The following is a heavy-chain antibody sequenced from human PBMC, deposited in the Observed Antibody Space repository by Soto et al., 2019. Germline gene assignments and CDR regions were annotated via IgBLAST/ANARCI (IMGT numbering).Heavy chain of an antibody. CDR1: GYSFSTHW. Sequence: GESLKISCKGSGYSFSTHWVGWVLQMPWKGLEWMGVIYPGDSDARYSPSFKGQVTISVDESTTTAFLQWSSLKASDTAMYFCARSQFDYVWGTSGYFDSWGQGTLVTVSS. CDR2: IYPGDSDA. V-gene: IGHV5-51*01. CDR3: ARSQFDYVWGTSGYFDS. J-gene: IGHJ4*02. D-gene: IGHD3-16*01.